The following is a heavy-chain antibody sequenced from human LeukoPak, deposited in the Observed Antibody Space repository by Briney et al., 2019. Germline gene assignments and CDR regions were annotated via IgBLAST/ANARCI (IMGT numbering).Heavy chain of an antibody. Sequence: ASVKVPCKASGYTFTGYYMHWVRQAPGQGLEWMGWINPNSGGTNYAQKFQGRVTMTRDTSISTAYMELSRLRSDDTAVYYCATSYCGGDCYSFQHWGQGTLVTVSS. D-gene: IGHD2-21*02. V-gene: IGHV1-2*02. CDR1: GYTFTGYY. CDR3: ATSYCGGDCYSFQH. J-gene: IGHJ1*01. CDR2: INPNSGGT.